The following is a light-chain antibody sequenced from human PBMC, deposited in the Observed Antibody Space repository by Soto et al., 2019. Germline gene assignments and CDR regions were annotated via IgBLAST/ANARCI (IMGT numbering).Light chain of an antibody. V-gene: IGLV2-8*01. Sequence: QSVLTQPPSASGSPGQSVTISCTGTRSDVGGYNYVSWYQQYPGTAPTLMIYEVSKRPSGVPDRFSGSKSGNTASLTVSGLQADDEADYYCSSYGGSNNVLFGGGTQLTV. CDR1: RSDVGGYNY. CDR2: EVS. CDR3: SSYGGSNNVL. J-gene: IGLJ2*01.